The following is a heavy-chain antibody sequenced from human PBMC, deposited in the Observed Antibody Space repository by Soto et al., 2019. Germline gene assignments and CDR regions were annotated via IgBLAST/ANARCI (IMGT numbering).Heavy chain of an antibody. J-gene: IGHJ4*02. Sequence: GGSLRLSCAASGFTFSSYGMHWVRQAPGKWLEWVAVISYDGSNKYYADSVKGRFTISRDNSKNTLYLQMNSLRAEDTAVYYCAKDTYYYDSSGYTDYWGQGXLVTVYS. V-gene: IGHV3-30*18. CDR2: ISYDGSNK. CDR1: GFTFSSYG. D-gene: IGHD3-22*01. CDR3: AKDTYYYDSSGYTDY.